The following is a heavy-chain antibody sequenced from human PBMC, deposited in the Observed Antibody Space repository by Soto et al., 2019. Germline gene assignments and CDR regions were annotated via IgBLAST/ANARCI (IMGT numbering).Heavy chain of an antibody. CDR1: GFPFTTYL. CDR2: ISGSGISA. D-gene: IGHD3-22*01. J-gene: IGHJ6*02. CDR3: VKFPVITASYYYQDMDV. V-gene: IGHV3-23*01. Sequence: GGSLRLSCAASGFPFTTYLMNWVRQAPGKGLEWVSYISGSGISAFYADSVKGRFAISRDDSKNTVSLQMNSLRAEDTAVYYCVKFPVITASYYYQDMDVWGRGTTVTVSS.